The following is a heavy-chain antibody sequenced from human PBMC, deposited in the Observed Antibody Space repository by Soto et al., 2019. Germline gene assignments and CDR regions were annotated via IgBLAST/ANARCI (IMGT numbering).Heavy chain of an antibody. CDR3: ARDRIPTGRSCAFDY. CDR2: ISAYNGNT. CDR1: GYTFTSYG. Sequence: QVQLVQSGAEVKKPGASVKVSCRASGYTFTSYGISWVAQAPGQGLEWMGWISAYNGNTNYAQKLQGRVTMTTDTSTSTAYMELRSLRSDDTAVYYCARDRIPTGRSCAFDYWGQGTLVTVSS. D-gene: IGHD2-15*01. V-gene: IGHV1-18*01. J-gene: IGHJ4*02.